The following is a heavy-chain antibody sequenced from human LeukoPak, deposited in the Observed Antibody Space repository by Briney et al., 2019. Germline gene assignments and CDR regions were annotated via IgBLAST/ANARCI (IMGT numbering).Heavy chain of an antibody. J-gene: IGHJ4*02. CDR3: ARVSSRADRAFDY. V-gene: IGHV3-13*01. CDR2: IGNVGDT. D-gene: IGHD1-14*01. CDR1: GFTFSSYD. Sequence: GGSLRLSCAASGFTFSSYDMHWVRQATGKGLEWVSGIGNVGDTYYSGSVKGRFTISRESAKNSLYLQMTSLRAEDTAVYYCARVSSRADRAFDYWGQGTLVTVSS.